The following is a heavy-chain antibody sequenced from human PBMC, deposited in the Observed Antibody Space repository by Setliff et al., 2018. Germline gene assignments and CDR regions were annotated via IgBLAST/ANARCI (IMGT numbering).Heavy chain of an antibody. CDR1: GASISDSY. Sequence: PSETLSLTCGVSGASISDSYWSWIRQPPGKGLEWIGHILTTGSTNYNPSLKSRIAISADTSRDRFSLRLTSVTAADTAIYYCARSCGTSNCQRAPLFDYWGQGILVTVSS. V-gene: IGHV4-4*08. D-gene: IGHD1-1*01. CDR2: ILTTGST. J-gene: IGHJ4*02. CDR3: ARSCGTSNCQRAPLFDY.